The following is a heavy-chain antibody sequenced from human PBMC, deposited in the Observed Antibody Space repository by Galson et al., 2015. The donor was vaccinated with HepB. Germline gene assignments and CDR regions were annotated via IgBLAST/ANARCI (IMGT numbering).Heavy chain of an antibody. CDR3: ARRKALQYLDGFDP. Sequence: LSLTCTVSGGSINRDGYYWTWIRQRPGRGLEWVGYISYSGSTFYNPSLKNRVTISRDTSKIQFSLNLSSVTGADTAIYYCARRKALQYLDGFDPWGQGILVTVSS. J-gene: IGHJ5*02. D-gene: IGHD3-3*01. CDR1: GGSINRDGYY. CDR2: ISYSGST. V-gene: IGHV4-31*03.